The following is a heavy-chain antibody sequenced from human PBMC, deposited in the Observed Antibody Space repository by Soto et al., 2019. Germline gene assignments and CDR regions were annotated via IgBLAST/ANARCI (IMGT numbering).Heavy chain of an antibody. CDR1: GFTFSSYA. J-gene: IGHJ5*02. V-gene: IGHV3-23*01. D-gene: IGHD6-6*01. CDR2: ISVSGGST. CDR3: AKDRSSSSHNWFDP. Sequence: GGSLRLSCAASGFTFSSYAMSWVGRAPGKGLEWVSAISVSGGSTYYADSVKGRFTISRDNSKNTLYLQMNSLRAEDTAVYYCAKDRSSSSHNWFDPWGQGTLVTVSS.